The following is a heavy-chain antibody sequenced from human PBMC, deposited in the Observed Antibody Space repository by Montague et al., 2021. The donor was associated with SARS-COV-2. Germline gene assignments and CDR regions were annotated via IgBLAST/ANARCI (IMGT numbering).Heavy chain of an antibody. D-gene: IGHD4-11*01. CDR2: ISYTGST. CDR1: GGSISTIVNF. V-gene: IGHV4-39*07. CDR3: ARSGDPGTTVTYLY. Sequence: SETLSLTCTFSGGSISTIVNFWDWIRQPPGQGLEWIGRISYTGSTYHNPSLKSRVTMSVATSTHQFSLKLNSVTAADTAVYYCARSGDPGTTVTYLYWGQGTLVTVSS. J-gene: IGHJ4*02.